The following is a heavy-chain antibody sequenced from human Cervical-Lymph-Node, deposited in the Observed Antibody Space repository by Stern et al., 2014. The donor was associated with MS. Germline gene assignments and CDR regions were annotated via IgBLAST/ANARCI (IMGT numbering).Heavy chain of an antibody. CDR3: APSSAI. CDR2: NRNKGKNCAT. V-gene: IGHV3-73*01. Sequence: VQLVESGGGLVQPGGSLKVSCAASGFTFSASVIHWVRQAPGQGLEWVGRNRNKGKNCATAYAVSVKGRFTISRDDSKNTAYLHMSSLKVEDTAVYYCAPSSAIWGRGTMVTVSS. J-gene: IGHJ3*02. CDR1: GFTFSASV.